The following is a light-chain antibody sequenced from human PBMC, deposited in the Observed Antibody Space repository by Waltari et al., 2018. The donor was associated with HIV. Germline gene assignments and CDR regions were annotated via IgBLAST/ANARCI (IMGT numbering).Light chain of an antibody. V-gene: IGLV3-1*01. J-gene: IGLJ2*01. Sequence: SYELTQPPSVSVSPGQTVTITCSGDALGDKDACWYQQKAGQSPLLVISHDTSRPSGIPERFSGSKSGNTATLTITGTQAMDEADYYCRAWGTSTASVFGGGTRLTVL. CDR3: RAWGTSTASV. CDR1: ALGDKD. CDR2: HDT.